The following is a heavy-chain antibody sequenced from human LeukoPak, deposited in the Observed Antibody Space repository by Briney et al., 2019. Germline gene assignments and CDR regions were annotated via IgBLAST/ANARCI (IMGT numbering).Heavy chain of an antibody. D-gene: IGHD6-6*01. V-gene: IGHV4-34*01. CDR1: GGSFSGYY. J-gene: IGHJ4*02. Sequence: SETLSLTCAVYGGSFSGYYWSWIRQPPGKGLEWIGEINHSGSTNYNPSLKSRVTISVDTSKNQFSLKLSSVTAADTAVYYCAMTLLEYSSSFSDYWGQGTLVTVSS. CDR3: AMTLLEYSSSFSDY. CDR2: INHSGST.